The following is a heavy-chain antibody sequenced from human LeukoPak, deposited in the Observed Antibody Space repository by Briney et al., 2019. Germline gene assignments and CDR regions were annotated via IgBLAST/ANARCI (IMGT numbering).Heavy chain of an antibody. D-gene: IGHD3-9*01. V-gene: IGHV4-59*01. CDR3: ARAGDLLTGYPYYYYGLDV. CDR1: GGSITSYY. J-gene: IGHJ6*02. CDR2: IYYSGST. Sequence: PSETLSLTCTVSGGSITSYYWSWIRQPPGKGLEWIGYIYYSGSTNYNPSLKSRVTISVDTSKSQFSLKLSSVTAADTAVYYCARAGDLLTGYPYYYYGLDVWGQGTTVTVSS.